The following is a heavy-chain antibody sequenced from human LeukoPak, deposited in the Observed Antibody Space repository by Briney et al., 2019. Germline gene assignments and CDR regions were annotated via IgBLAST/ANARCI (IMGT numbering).Heavy chain of an antibody. CDR1: GYSISSGYY. D-gene: IGHD3-9*01. Sequence: ASETLSLTCTVSGYSISSGYYWGWIRQPPGKGLEWIGSIYHSGSTYYNPSLKSRVTISVDTSKNQFSLKLSSVTAADTAVYYCARRVGSILTGSNWFDPWGQGTLVTVSS. V-gene: IGHV4-38-2*02. CDR2: IYHSGST. CDR3: ARRVGSILTGSNWFDP. J-gene: IGHJ5*02.